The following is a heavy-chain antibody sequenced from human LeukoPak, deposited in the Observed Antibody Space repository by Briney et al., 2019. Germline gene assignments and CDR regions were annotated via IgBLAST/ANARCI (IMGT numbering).Heavy chain of an antibody. Sequence: GSLRLSCAASGFTVSSNYMSWIRQPPGKGLEWIGEINHSGSTNYSPSLKSRITISVDTSNHQFSLKLSSVTAADTAIYYCARLDTIFGAAKGFDYWGQGTLVTVSS. J-gene: IGHJ4*02. CDR1: GFTVSSNY. D-gene: IGHD3-3*01. V-gene: IGHV4-34*01. CDR2: INHSGST. CDR3: ARLDTIFGAAKGFDY.